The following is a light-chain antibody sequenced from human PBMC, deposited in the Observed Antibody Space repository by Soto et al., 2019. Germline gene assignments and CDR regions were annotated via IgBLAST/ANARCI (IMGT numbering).Light chain of an antibody. CDR2: AAS. Sequence: DIQLTQSPSFLSASVGDSVTITCRASQGISSYLAWYQQKPGKAPKLLIYAASTLQSGVPSMFSGRGSGTEFTLTISSLQPDDLATFYCQQYNGYSRTVGQGTKVEIK. CDR1: QGISSY. J-gene: IGKJ1*01. CDR3: QQYNGYSRT. V-gene: IGKV1-9*01.